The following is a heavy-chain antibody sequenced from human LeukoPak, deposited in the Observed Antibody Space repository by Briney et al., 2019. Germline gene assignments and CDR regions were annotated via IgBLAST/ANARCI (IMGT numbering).Heavy chain of an antibody. CDR3: ARDRVSFCGGDCYSGSYYYMDV. D-gene: IGHD2-21*02. J-gene: IGHJ6*03. Sequence: PGGSLRLSCAASGFTFSSYWMSWVHQAPGKGLEWVANIKQDGSEKYYVDSVKGRFTISRDNAKNSLYLQMNSLRAEDTAVYYCARDRVSFCGGDCYSGSYYYMDVWGKGTTVTVSS. CDR2: IKQDGSEK. V-gene: IGHV3-7*01. CDR1: GFTFSSYW.